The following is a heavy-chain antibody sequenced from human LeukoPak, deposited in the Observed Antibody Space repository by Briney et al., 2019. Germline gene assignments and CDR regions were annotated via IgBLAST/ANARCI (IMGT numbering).Heavy chain of an antibody. Sequence: GGSLRLSCAASGFTFNTYGIHWVRQAPGKGLEWVAVIWYDGSEKYYADSVKGRFTISRDNSKNAVYLQMDSLRGEDTAVYYCARDWGVGYGCGAIDYWGQGALVTVSS. V-gene: IGHV3-33*01. CDR2: IWYDGSEK. CDR1: GFTFNTYG. J-gene: IGHJ4*02. CDR3: ARDWGVGYGCGAIDY. D-gene: IGHD5-18*01.